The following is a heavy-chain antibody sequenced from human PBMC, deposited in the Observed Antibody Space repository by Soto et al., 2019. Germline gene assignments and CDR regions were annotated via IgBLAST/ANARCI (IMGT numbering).Heavy chain of an antibody. V-gene: IGHV6-1*01. D-gene: IGHD2-21*02. CDR1: GDSVSSNSAA. J-gene: IGHJ6*02. Sequence: SQTLSLTCAISGDSVSSNSAAWNWIRQSPSRGLEWLGRAYYRSQWFYDSAVSVRSRINVIPDTSRNQFSLQLNSVTPEDTAVYYCTKQKGDSRPYNGLAVWAQGTTVPVSS. CDR2: AYYRSQWFY. CDR3: TKQKGDSRPYNGLAV.